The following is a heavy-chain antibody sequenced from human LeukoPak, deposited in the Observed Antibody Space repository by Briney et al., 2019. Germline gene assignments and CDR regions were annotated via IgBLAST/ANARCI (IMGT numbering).Heavy chain of an antibody. D-gene: IGHD4-17*01. J-gene: IGHJ6*02. Sequence: SETLSLTCTVSGGSISSGGYYWSWIRQHPGKGLEWIGYIYYSGSTYYNPSLKSRVTISVDTSKNQFSLKLSSVTAADTAVYYCARRSATVTTLYYYYYGMDVWGQGTTVTVSS. CDR1: GGSISSGGYY. V-gene: IGHV4-31*03. CDR3: ARRSATVTTLYYYYYGMDV. CDR2: IYYSGST.